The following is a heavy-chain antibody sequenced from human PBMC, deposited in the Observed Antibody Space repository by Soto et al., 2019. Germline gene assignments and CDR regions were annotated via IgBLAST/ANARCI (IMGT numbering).Heavy chain of an antibody. J-gene: IGHJ3*02. Sequence: SQTLSLTCAISGDSVSSNSAAWNWIRQSPSRGLEWLGRTYYRSQWYNDYAASVRSRISINPDPSGNQFSLQLNSVTPEDTAVYYCASERAYTTEIWGQGTLVTLSS. CDR1: GDSVSSNSAA. CDR3: ASERAYTTEI. D-gene: IGHD1-1*01. V-gene: IGHV6-1*01. CDR2: TYYRSQWYN.